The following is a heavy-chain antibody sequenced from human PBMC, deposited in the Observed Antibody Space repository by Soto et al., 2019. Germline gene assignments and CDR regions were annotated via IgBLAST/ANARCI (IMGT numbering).Heavy chain of an antibody. CDR3: ARDWTSSHFDC. V-gene: IGHV6-1*01. Sequence: PAQTLSLTCAISGDSVSSNSAAWNLIRQSPSRGLEWLGRTYYRSKWYNDHGVSVKSRITIEPDTSKNQFSLQLNSVTPEDTAVYYCARDWTSSHFDCWGQGTLVTVSS. J-gene: IGHJ4*02. CDR2: TYYRSKWYN. D-gene: IGHD2-2*01. CDR1: GDSVSSNSAA.